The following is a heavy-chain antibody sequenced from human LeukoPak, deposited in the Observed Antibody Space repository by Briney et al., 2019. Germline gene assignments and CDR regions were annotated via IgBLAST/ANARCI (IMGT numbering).Heavy chain of an antibody. CDR2: IYDSGST. V-gene: IGHV4-30-4*07. CDR3: ARDQGVAGTYYNWFDP. CDR1: GGSITSGGYS. Sequence: SQTLSLTCAVSGGSITSGGYSWSWIRQPPGKGLEWIGYIYDSGSTYYNPSLKSRVTISVDTSKNQFSLKLSSVTAADTAVYYCARDQGVAGTYYNWFDPWGQGTLVTVSS. D-gene: IGHD6-19*01. J-gene: IGHJ5*02.